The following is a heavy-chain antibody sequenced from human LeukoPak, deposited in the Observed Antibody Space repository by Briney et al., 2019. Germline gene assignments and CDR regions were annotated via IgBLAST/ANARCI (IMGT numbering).Heavy chain of an antibody. CDR2: IYYSGST. CDR1: GGSISSYY. CDR3: AREAVAGGSGSNYYYYGVDV. J-gene: IGHJ6*02. Sequence: SETLSLTCTVSGGSISSYYWSWIRQPPGKGLEWIGYIYYSGSTNYNPSLKSRVTISVDTSKNQFSLKLSSVTAADTAVYYCAREAVAGGSGSNYYYYGVDVWGQGTTVTVSS. D-gene: IGHD3-10*01. V-gene: IGHV4-59*01.